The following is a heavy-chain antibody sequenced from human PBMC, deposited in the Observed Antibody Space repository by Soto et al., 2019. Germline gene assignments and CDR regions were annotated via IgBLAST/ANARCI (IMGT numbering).Heavy chain of an antibody. V-gene: IGHV4-31*11. CDR3: ARVGTVTAFDC. CDR2: IYYTGSA. D-gene: IGHD2-21*02. J-gene: IGHJ4*02. CDR1: GGSLSSGDYY. Sequence: QVQLQESGPGLVKPSQTLSLTCAVSGGSLSSGDYYRTWIRQHPGKGLEWIGYIYYTGSADYNPSLKSRVTMSVDTSKDQFSLKLNSVTAADTAVYYCARVGTVTAFDCWGQGTLVTVSS.